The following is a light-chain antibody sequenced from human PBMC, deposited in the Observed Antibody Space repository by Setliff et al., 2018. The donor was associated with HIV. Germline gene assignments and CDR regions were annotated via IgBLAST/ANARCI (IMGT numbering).Light chain of an antibody. CDR3: RSYAGSYTYI. Sequence: QSALTQPRSVSGSPGQSVTISCTGSSSDVGAYNYVSWYQQHPGEAPKLMIYDVTKRPSGVPDRFSGSKSGNTASLTISGLQAEDEADYYCRSYAGSYTYIFGTGTKVTVL. CDR2: DVT. J-gene: IGLJ1*01. V-gene: IGLV2-11*01. CDR1: SSDVGAYNY.